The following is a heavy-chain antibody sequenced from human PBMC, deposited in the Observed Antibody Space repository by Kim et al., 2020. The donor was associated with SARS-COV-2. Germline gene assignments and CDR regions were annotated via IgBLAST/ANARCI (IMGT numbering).Heavy chain of an antibody. CDR2: ISSSSSTI. V-gene: IGHV3-48*02. J-gene: IGHJ6*02. D-gene: IGHD2-15*01. CDR1: GFTFSSYS. Sequence: GGSLRLSCAASGFTFSSYSMNWVRQAPGKGLEWVSYISSSSSTIYYADSVKGRFTISRDNAKNSLYLQMNSLRDEDTAVYYCAREGVVVVAATLYYYYGMDVWGQGTTVTVSS. CDR3: AREGVVVVAATLYYYYGMDV.